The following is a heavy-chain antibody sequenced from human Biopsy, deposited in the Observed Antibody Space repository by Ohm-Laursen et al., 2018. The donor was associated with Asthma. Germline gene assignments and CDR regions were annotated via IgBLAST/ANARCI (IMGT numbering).Heavy chain of an antibody. D-gene: IGHD4-17*01. CDR3: AKVGHGYGDYVGYLDP. CDR1: GFTFSSSA. CDR2: ITGSGGTT. Sequence: SLRLSCAAPGFTFSSSAMSWVRQAPGKGLERVSAITGSGGTTYYADSVRGRFTISRNISTNTVYLQMDSLSADDTAVYYCAKVGHGYGDYVGYLDPWGQGTLVTVSS. J-gene: IGHJ5*02. V-gene: IGHV3-23*01.